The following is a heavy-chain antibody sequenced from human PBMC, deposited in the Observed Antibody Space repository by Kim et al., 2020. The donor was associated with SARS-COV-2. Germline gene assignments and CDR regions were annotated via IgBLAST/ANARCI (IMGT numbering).Heavy chain of an antibody. CDR1: GGSFSGYY. V-gene: IGHV4-34*01. CDR2: INHSGST. J-gene: IGHJ4*02. D-gene: IGHD3-10*01. CDR3: ARSPVILMVRGVIGFDY. Sequence: SETLSLTCAVYGGSFSGYYWSWIRQPPGKGLEWIGEINHSGSTNYNPSLKSRVTISVDTSKNQFSLKLSSVTAADTAVYYCARSPVILMVRGVIGFDYWGQGTLVTVSS.